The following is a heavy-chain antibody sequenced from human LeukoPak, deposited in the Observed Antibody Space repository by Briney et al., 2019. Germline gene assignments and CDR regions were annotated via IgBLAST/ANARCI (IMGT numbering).Heavy chain of an antibody. J-gene: IGHJ4*02. Sequence: SQTLSLTCAISGDSVSSNSAAWNWIRQSPSRGLEWLGRTYYRSKWYNDYAVSVKSRITINPDTSKNQFSLQLNSVTPEDTAVYYCATEPYYYDSSGYYYEGEELVDYWGQGTLVTVSS. D-gene: IGHD3-22*01. CDR1: GDSVSSNSAA. V-gene: IGHV6-1*01. CDR2: TYYRSKWYN. CDR3: ATEPYYYDSSGYYYEGEELVDY.